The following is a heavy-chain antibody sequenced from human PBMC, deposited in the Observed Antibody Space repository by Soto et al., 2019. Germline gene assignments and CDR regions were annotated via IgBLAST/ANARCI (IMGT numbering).Heavy chain of an antibody. CDR1: EFNFDDSA. J-gene: IGHJ4*02. V-gene: IGHV3-9*01. CDR2: ITWNSGHI. CDR3: AKGRSSMIVVVMAY. Sequence: GGSLRLSCVASEFNFDDSAMNWVRQVPGKGLEWVSGITWNSGHILYADSVKGRFTISRDNAKKSLYLELNSLRPEDTALYYCAKGRSSMIVVVMAYWGQGTPVTVSS. D-gene: IGHD3-22*01.